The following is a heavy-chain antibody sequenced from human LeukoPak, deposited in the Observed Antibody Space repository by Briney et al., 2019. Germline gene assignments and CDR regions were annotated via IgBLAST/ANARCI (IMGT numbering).Heavy chain of an antibody. V-gene: IGHV4-39*07. Sequence: PSETLSLTCTVSGGSISSSSYYWGWIRQPPGKGLEWIGSIYYSGSTYYNPSLKSRVTISVDTSKNQFSLKLSSVTAADTAVYYCARGGLVTTSRYFDYWGQGTLVTVSS. J-gene: IGHJ4*02. CDR3: ARGGLVTTSRYFDY. CDR2: IYYSGST. D-gene: IGHD4-17*01. CDR1: GGSISSSSYY.